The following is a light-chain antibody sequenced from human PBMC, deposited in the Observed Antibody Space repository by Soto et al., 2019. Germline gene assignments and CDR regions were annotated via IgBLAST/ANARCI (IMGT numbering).Light chain of an antibody. J-gene: IGKJ4*01. CDR1: QSVSSSY. V-gene: IGKV3-20*01. CDR2: GAS. CDR3: QQYGSSPET. Sequence: EIVLTQSPGTLSLSPGERATLSCSARQSVSSSYLAWYQQKPGQAPRLLIYGASSRATGIPDRFSGSGSGTDFTLTISRLEPEDFAVYYCQQYGSSPETFGGGTKVDIK.